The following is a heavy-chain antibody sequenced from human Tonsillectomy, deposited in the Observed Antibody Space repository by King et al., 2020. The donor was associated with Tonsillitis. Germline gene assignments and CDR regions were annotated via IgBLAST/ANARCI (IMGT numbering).Heavy chain of an antibody. D-gene: IGHD2-2*01. CDR2: ISWNSDSI. V-gene: IGHV3-9*01. Sequence: VQLVESGGGLVQPGRSLRLSCVVSGFTFDEYAMHWVRQVPGKGLEWVSGISWNSDSIGYADSVKGRFTISRDNDKNSLYLQMDRLRGDDTALYFCAKDVAPDTTCWLNYWGQGTLVTVSS. J-gene: IGHJ4*02. CDR3: AKDVAPDTTCWLNY. CDR1: GFTFDEYA.